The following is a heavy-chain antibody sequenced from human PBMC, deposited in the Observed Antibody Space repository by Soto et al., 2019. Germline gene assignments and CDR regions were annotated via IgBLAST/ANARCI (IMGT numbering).Heavy chain of an antibody. CDR2: ISSSGSTI. V-gene: IGHV3-48*03. J-gene: IGHJ5*02. Sequence: TWGVLRLSCAASGFTFSSYEMNWVRQAPGKGLEWVSCISSSGSTIYYADSVKGRFTISRDNAKNSLYLQMNSLRAEDTAVYYCARGGGGWFGNPWGQGTLVTVSS. CDR1: GFTFSSYE. D-gene: IGHD3-10*01. CDR3: ARGGGGWFGNP.